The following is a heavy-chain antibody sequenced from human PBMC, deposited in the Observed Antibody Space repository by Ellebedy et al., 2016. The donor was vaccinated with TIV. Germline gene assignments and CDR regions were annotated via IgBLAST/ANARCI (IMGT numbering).Heavy chain of an antibody. J-gene: IGHJ4*02. CDR1: GFSFSSYW. CDR3: ASLDSYGFDQ. Sequence: GGSLRLSXRASGFSFSSYWMSWVRQAPGKGLEWLAHIKPDGSEQYYVDSVRGRFTISRDNAKNSLFLQMNSLRAEDTAVFYCASLDSYGFDQWGQGALVTVSS. V-gene: IGHV3-7*01. CDR2: IKPDGSEQ. D-gene: IGHD5-18*01.